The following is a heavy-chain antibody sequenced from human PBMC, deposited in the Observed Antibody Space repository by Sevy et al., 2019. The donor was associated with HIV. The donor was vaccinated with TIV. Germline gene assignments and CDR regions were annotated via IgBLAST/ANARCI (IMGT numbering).Heavy chain of an antibody. CDR1: GGSIISSTYY. CDR3: ARRGAGPAFDV. Sequence: SETLCLTCTVSGGSIISSTYYWGCIRQPPGKGLEWIGSVNYSGSTYYNPSLRSRVTISVDMFKDHFSLKLSSVTAADTAVYYCARRGAGPAFDVWGQGTMVTVSS. V-gene: IGHV4-39*02. D-gene: IGHD3-10*01. J-gene: IGHJ3*01. CDR2: VNYSGST.